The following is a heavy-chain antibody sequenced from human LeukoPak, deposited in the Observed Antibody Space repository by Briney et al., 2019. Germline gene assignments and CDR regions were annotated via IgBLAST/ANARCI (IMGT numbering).Heavy chain of an antibody. CDR2: ISSSSSYI. CDR3: ARYSSSWYEREYFQH. Sequence: GGSLRLSCAASGFTFSSYSMNWVRQAPGKGLEWVSSISSSSSYIYYADSVKGRFTISRDNAKNSLYLQMNSLRAEDTAVYYCARYSSSWYEREYFQHWGQGTLVTVSS. D-gene: IGHD6-13*01. CDR1: GFTFSSYS. V-gene: IGHV3-21*01. J-gene: IGHJ1*01.